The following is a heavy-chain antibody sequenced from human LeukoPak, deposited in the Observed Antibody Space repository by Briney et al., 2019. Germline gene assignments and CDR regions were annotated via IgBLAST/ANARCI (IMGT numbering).Heavy chain of an antibody. V-gene: IGHV3-74*03. J-gene: IGHJ4*02. D-gene: IGHD3-10*01. CDR3: ASQTYYYGSGSYPY. Sequence: GGSLRLSCVGSGFTFNDYWIHWVRQAPGKGLVWVSAIKTDGSAMQYADSVKGRFAISRDNAKNTVYLQMNSLRDEDTAVYYCASQTYYYGSGSYPYWGQGTLVTVSS. CDR2: IKTDGSAM. CDR1: GFTFNDYW.